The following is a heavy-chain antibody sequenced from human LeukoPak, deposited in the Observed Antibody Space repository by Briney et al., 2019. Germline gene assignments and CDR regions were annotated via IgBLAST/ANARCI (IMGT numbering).Heavy chain of an antibody. J-gene: IGHJ3*02. CDR1: GGSISSISYY. D-gene: IGHD5-18*01. V-gene: IGHV4-39*01. Sequence: SETLSLTCTVSGGSISSISYYWGWIRQPPGKGLGWIGTLYYGGSTYYNPSLKRRVTISVDMSKNQFSLMLSSVTAVDTAVYYCSREDTATATGALDIWGQGTMVTVSS. CDR2: LYYGGST. CDR3: SREDTATATGALDI.